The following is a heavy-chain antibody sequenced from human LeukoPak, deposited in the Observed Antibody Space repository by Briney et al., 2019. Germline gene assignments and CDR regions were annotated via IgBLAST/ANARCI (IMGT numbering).Heavy chain of an antibody. V-gene: IGHV3-7*01. CDR1: GFPLSNHW. Sequence: GGSLRLSCAASGFPLSNHWMTWVRQAPGKGLEWVATITQGGTDKFYVDSVKGRFTISGDNAKNSLYLQMNSLRAEDTAVYYCARDPFELWGQGTLVTVSS. CDR3: ARDPFEL. CDR2: ITQGGTDK. J-gene: IGHJ4*02. D-gene: IGHD1-26*01.